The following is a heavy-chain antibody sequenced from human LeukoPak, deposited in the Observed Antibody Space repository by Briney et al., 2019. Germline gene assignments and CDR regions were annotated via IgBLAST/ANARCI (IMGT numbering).Heavy chain of an antibody. V-gene: IGHV3-48*01. J-gene: IGHJ6*02. Sequence: GSLRLSCAASGFTFSSYAMSWVRQAPGKGLEWVSAISSSSSTIYYADSVKGRFTISRDNAKNSLYLQMNSLRAEDTAVYYCAREPGAMDVWGQGTTVTVSS. D-gene: IGHD1-14*01. CDR3: AREPGAMDV. CDR1: GFTFSSYA. CDR2: ISSSSSTI.